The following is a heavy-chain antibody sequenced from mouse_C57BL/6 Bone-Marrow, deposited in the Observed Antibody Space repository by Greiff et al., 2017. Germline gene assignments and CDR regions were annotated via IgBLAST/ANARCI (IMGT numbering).Heavy chain of an antibody. CDR2: ISSGSSTI. CDR1: GFTFRDYG. Sequence: EVQVVESGGGLVKPGGSLKLSCAASGFTFRDYGMHWVRQAPEKGLEWVAYISSGSSTIYYADRVKGRFTLSRDNAKNTLFLQMTSLKSEDTAMYYCARRYYGSSSYGYFDVWGTGTTVTVSS. J-gene: IGHJ1*03. D-gene: IGHD1-1*01. V-gene: IGHV5-17*01. CDR3: ARRYYGSSSYGYFDV.